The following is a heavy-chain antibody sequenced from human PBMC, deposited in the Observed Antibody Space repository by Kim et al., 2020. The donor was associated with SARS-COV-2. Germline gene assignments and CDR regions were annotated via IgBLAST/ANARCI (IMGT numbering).Heavy chain of an antibody. Sequence: QGRVTMTRDTSTSTVYMELSSLRSEDTAVYYCARVGSIFGSGYYYGMDVWGQGTTVTVSS. V-gene: IGHV1-46*01. J-gene: IGHJ6*02. CDR3: ARVGSIFGSGYYYGMDV. D-gene: IGHD3-3*02.